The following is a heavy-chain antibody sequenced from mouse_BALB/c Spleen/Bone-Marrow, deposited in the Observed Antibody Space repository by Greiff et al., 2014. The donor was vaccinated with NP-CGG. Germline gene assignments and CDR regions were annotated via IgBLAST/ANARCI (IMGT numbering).Heavy chain of an antibody. CDR2: NDPYSGGT. J-gene: IGHJ2*01. CDR1: GYAFTIYN. Sequence: LQESGPELVKPGASVKVSCKASGYAFTIYNMYWVKQSHGKSLEWIGYNDPYSGGTNYNQKFKGKATLTVDKSSSTAYMHLNSLTSEDSAVYYCARLGTTAVPDYWGQGTTLTVSS. D-gene: IGHD1-1*01. CDR3: ARLGTTAVPDY. V-gene: IGHV1S135*01.